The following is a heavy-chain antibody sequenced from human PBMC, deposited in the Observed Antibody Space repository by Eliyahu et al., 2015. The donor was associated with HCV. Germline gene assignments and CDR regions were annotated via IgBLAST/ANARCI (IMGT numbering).Heavy chain of an antibody. D-gene: IGHD3-22*01. CDR1: GFTFSXYA. J-gene: IGHJ4*02. CDR2: ISGSGGST. CDR3: ATGYPAYYETSGKSPGD. V-gene: IGHV3-23*01. Sequence: EVQLLESGGGLVQPGGSLRLSCXASGFTFSXYAMGWVRQAPGKGLGWVSAISGSGGSTYYADSVKGRFTISRDNSKNTLYLQMNSLRAEDTAVYYCATGYPAYYETSGKSPGDWGQGTLVTVSS.